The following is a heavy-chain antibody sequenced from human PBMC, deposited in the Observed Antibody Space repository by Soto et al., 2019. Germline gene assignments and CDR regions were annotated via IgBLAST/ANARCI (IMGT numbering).Heavy chain of an antibody. CDR2: IDSSGGST. J-gene: IGHJ4*02. Sequence: GGSLRLSCAASGFTFSIYAMTWVRQGPGKGLEWVSSIDSSGGSTYYADSVKGRFTISRDNSKNTLYLQMDSLRTDDTAVYYCAKLIVSATGHWGQGTLVTVSS. CDR1: GFTFSIYA. V-gene: IGHV3-23*05. CDR3: AKLIVSATGH. D-gene: IGHD2-8*01.